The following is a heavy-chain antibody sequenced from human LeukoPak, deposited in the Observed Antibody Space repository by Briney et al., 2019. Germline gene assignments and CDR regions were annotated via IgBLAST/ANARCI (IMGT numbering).Heavy chain of an antibody. D-gene: IGHD3-16*01. CDR3: AKAISLTATAPLDY. V-gene: IGHV3-9*03. CDR2: ISWNSGSI. J-gene: IGHJ4*02. CDR1: GFTFDDYA. Sequence: PGRSLRLSCAASGFTFDDYAMHWVRQAPGKGLEGVSGISWNSGSIGYADSVKGRFTISRDNAKNSLYLQMNSLRAEDMALYYCAKAISLTATAPLDYWGQGTLVTVSS.